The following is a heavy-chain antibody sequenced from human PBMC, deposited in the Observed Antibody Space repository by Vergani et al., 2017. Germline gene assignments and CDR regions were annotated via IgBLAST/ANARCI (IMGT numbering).Heavy chain of an antibody. D-gene: IGHD3-22*01. J-gene: IGHJ4*02. V-gene: IGHV4-4*03. CDR3: ARGYYYDSSGYYYLDS. CDR1: GGSISSSNW. CDR2: ISHSGST. Sequence: QVQLQESGPGLVKPPGTLSLTCAVSGGSISSSNWWSWVRQPPGKGLEWIGEISHSGSTNYNPSLKSRVTISVDTSKNQFSLKLSSVTAADTAVYYCARGYYYDSSGYYYLDSWGQGTLVTVSS.